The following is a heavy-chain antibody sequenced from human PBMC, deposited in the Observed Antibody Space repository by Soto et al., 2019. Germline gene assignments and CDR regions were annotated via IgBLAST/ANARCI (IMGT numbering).Heavy chain of an antibody. V-gene: IGHV3-48*01. D-gene: IGHD3-10*01. CDR2: ISSSSSTI. CDR3: ARAGQMFRGQSGMDV. CDR1: GFTFSSYS. Sequence: EVQLVESGGGLVQPGGSLRLSCAASGFTFSSYSMNWVRQAPGKGLEWVSYISSSSSTIYYADSVKGRFTISRDNAKNSLYLQMNSLRAEDTAVYYCARAGQMFRGQSGMDVWGQGTTVTVSS. J-gene: IGHJ6*02.